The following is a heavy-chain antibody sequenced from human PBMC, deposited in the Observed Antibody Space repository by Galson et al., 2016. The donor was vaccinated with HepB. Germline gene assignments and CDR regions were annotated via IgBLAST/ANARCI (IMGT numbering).Heavy chain of an antibody. CDR2: IKQDGSEK. CDR3: ARHHGSGSYWDYFDY. Sequence: SLRLSCAASGFTFSSYWMNWVRQAPGKGLERVANIKQDGSEKYYVDSVKGRFTISRDNAKNSLYLQMNSLRAEDTAVYYCARHHGSGSYWDYFDYWGQGTLVTVSS. J-gene: IGHJ4*02. V-gene: IGHV3-7*03. CDR1: GFTFSSYW. D-gene: IGHD3-10*01.